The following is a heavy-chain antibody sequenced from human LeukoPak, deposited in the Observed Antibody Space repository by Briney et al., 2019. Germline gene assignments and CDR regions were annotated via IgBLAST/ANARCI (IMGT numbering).Heavy chain of an antibody. CDR2: IIPIFGTA. Sequence: SVKVSCKASGGTFSSYAISWVRQAPGQGLEWMGGIIPIFGTANYAQKFQGRVTITADKSTSTAYMELSSLRSEDTAVYYCARRTINSGSFHWPHDAFDIWGQGTMVTVSS. CDR1: GGTFSSYA. V-gene: IGHV1-69*06. CDR3: ARRTINSGSFHWPHDAFDI. D-gene: IGHD1-26*01. J-gene: IGHJ3*02.